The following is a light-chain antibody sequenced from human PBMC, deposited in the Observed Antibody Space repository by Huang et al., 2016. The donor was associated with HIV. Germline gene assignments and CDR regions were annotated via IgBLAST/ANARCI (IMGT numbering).Light chain of an antibody. CDR1: QSVDSNY. CDR3: QQYGSSPPFT. CDR2: ATS. J-gene: IGKJ3*01. Sequence: EIVMTQSPGTLSLSPGERATLSCRASQSVDSNYLAWYQQKPGQAPSLLIYATSSRATGIPDRFSGSGSGTDFTLTIRRLEPEDFAVYYCQQYGSSPPFTFGPGTKVDIK. V-gene: IGKV3-20*01.